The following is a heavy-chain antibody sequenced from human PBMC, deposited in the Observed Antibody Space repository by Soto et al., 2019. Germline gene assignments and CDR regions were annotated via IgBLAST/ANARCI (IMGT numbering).Heavy chain of an antibody. CDR1: GGTFSSYA. CDR2: IIPIFGTA. Sequence: ASVKVSCKASGGTFSSYAISWVRQAPGQGLEWMGGIIPIFGTANYAQKFQGRVTITADESTSTAYMELSSLRSEDTAVYYCARASIVVVPAANPSHAFDIWGQGTMVTVSS. D-gene: IGHD2-2*01. CDR3: ARASIVVVPAANPSHAFDI. V-gene: IGHV1-69*13. J-gene: IGHJ3*02.